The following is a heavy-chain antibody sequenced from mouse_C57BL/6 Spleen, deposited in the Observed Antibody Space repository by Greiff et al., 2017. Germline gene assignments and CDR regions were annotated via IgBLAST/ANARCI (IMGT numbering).Heavy chain of an antibody. CDR1: GFTFSSYT. V-gene: IGHV5-9*01. D-gene: IGHD1-1*01. CDR2: ISGGGGNT. Sequence: EVQVVESGGGLVKPGGSLKLSCAASGFTFSSYTMSWVRQTPEKRLEWVATISGGGGNTYYPDSVKGRFTISRDNAKNTLYLQMSSLRSEDTALYYCARQGTVPQAWFAYWDQGTLGTVTA. CDR3: ARQGTVPQAWFAY. J-gene: IGHJ3*01.